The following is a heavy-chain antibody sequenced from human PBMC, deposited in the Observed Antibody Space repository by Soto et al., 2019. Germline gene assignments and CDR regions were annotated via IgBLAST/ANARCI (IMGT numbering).Heavy chain of an antibody. CDR1: GFTFGSFS. Sequence: QLVESGGGFVQPGGSLRLSCAASGFTFGSFSMHWVRQAPGKGLVWVSRINSDGTSTNYADFMEGRFTISRDNAKNTLYLQMSSLRAEDTAVYYCARDGWAVAENWGQGTLVTVSS. J-gene: IGHJ4*02. CDR2: INSDGTST. V-gene: IGHV3-74*01. CDR3: ARDGWAVAEN. D-gene: IGHD6-19*01.